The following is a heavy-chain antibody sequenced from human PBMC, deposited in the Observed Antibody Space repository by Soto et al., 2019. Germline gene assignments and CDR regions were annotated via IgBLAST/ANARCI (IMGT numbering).Heavy chain of an antibody. V-gene: IGHV3-33*01. CDR3: ARGGTPARTSRIDY. J-gene: IGHJ4*02. CDR1: GFTFSSYG. CDR2: IWYDGSNK. D-gene: IGHD3-16*01. Sequence: GGSLRLSCAASGFTFSSYGMHWVRQAPGKGLEWVAVIWYDGSNKYYADSVKGRFTISRDNSKNTLYLQMNSLRAEDTAVYYCARGGTPARTSRIDYWGQGTLVTVSS.